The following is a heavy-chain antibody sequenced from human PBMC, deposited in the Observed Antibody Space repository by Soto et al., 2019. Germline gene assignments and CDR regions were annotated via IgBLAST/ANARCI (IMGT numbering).Heavy chain of an antibody. CDR1: GFTFNSYA. D-gene: IGHD3-3*01. V-gene: IGHV3-23*01. CDR2: IIGSGGSA. CDR3: ARHILITILGYYYGMDV. J-gene: IGHJ6*01. Sequence: EVRLLESGGGLVQPGGPLRLSCAASGFTFNSYAMSWVRQAPGKGLEWVSTIIGSGGSANYADSVKGRFTISRDSSKNTLYLQMNSLRADDTAVYYCARHILITILGYYYGMDVWGQGTTVTVSS.